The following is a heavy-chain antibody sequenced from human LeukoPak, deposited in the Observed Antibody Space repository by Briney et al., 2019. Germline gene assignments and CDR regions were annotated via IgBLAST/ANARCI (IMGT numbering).Heavy chain of an antibody. V-gene: IGHV1-18*01. CDR3: ATGVGYDILTGYYAPISNFDY. J-gene: IGHJ4*02. D-gene: IGHD3-9*01. CDR2: ISAYNGNT. Sequence: ASVKVSCKASGYTFTSYGISWVRQAPGQGLEWMGWISAYNGNTNYAQKFQGRVTMTEDTSTDTAYMELSSLRSEDTAVYYCATGVGYDILTGYYAPISNFDYWGQGTLVTVSS. CDR1: GYTFTSYG.